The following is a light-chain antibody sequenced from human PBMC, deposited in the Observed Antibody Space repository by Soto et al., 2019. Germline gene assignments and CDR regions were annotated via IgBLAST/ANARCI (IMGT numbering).Light chain of an antibody. Sequence: IQLTQCPSSLSASVGDRVTITCRASQDITNFLAWYQQKPGKAPKLLIYVASTLQSGVPSRFSGSGSGTDFTLTISSLQPEDCATYFCQQVESYPSTLGGGTKVDIK. V-gene: IGKV1-9*01. CDR3: QQVESYPST. J-gene: IGKJ4*01. CDR2: VAS. CDR1: QDITNF.